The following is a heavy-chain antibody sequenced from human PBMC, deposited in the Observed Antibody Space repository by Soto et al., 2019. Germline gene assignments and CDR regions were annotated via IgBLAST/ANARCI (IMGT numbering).Heavy chain of an antibody. CDR3: ARDKMGATDSYFDY. CDR1: GFTFSSYS. CDR2: ISSSSSYI. J-gene: IGHJ4*02. V-gene: IGHV3-21*01. Sequence: EVQLVESGGGLVKPGGSLRLSCAASGFTFSSYSMNWVRQAPGKGLEWVSSISSSSSYIYYADSVKGRFTISRDNAKNSLYLQINSLRAEDTAVYYCARDKMGATDSYFDYWGQGTLVTVSS. D-gene: IGHD1-26*01.